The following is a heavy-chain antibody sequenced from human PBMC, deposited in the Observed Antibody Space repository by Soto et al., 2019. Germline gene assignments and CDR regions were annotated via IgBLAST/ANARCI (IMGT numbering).Heavy chain of an antibody. CDR2: TGNKANSYTT. CDR3: TTPRDTESSSAYNV. D-gene: IGHD5-18*01. V-gene: IGHV3-72*01. J-gene: IGHJ3*01. Sequence: EVQLVESGGGLVQPGGSLRLSCAASGFTFSDHYIDWVRQAPGKELEWVGRTGNKANSYTTEYAASVKDRFTISRDDSKNSFFLQMNSLKTEDTAVYYCTTPRDTESSSAYNVWGQGTMVTVS. CDR1: GFTFSDHY.